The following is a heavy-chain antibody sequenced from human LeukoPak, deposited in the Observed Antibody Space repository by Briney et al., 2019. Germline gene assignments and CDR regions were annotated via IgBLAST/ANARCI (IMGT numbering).Heavy chain of an antibody. V-gene: IGHV3-74*01. Sequence: GGSLRLSCAASELTFNNYWMHWVRQAPGKGLVWVSRINNDGSGTNNADSVKGRFTISRDNTKNTLYLQMNSLRPEDTAVYYCARGRNGGYFDYWGPGTLVTVSS. D-gene: IGHD2-8*01. CDR1: ELTFNNYW. J-gene: IGHJ4*02. CDR2: INNDGSGT. CDR3: ARGRNGGYFDY.